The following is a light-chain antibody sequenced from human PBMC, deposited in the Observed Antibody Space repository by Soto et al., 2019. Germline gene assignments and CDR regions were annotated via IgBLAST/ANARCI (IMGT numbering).Light chain of an antibody. V-gene: IGLV2-8*01. Sequence: QSVLTQPPSASGSPGQSVTISCTGTSSDVGSYNYVSWYQQHPGKAPKLMIYEVTKRPSGVPDRFSGSKSGNTASLTVSGLQAEDEADYFCCSHAGDNTYVFGTGTKVTVL. CDR2: EVT. CDR1: SSDVGSYNY. J-gene: IGLJ1*01. CDR3: CSHAGDNTYV.